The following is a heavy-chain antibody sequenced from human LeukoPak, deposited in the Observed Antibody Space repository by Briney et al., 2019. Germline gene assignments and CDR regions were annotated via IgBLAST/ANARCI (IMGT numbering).Heavy chain of an antibody. D-gene: IGHD6-13*01. CDR1: GGSFSGYY. CDR3: ARVAGAAAGTNYFDY. V-gene: IGHV4-34*01. Sequence: PSETLSLTCAVYGGSFSGYYGSWIRQPPGKGLEWIGEINHSGSTNYNPSLKSRVTISVDTSKNQFSLKLSSVTAADTAVYYCARVAGAAAGTNYFDYWGQGTLVTVSS. J-gene: IGHJ4*02. CDR2: INHSGST.